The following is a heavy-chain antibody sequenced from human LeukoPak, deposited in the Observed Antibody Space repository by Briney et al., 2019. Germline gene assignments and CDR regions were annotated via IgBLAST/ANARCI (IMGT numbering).Heavy chain of an antibody. CDR1: GDSISSNNW. V-gene: IGHV4-4*02. J-gene: IGHJ4*02. Sequence: SGTLSLTCAVSGDSISSNNWWSWVRQPPGKGLEWIGEIFHTGSTNYNPSLKSRVTMSVDKSKNKLSLKLSSVTAADTAGYYCARGDYTMVRGALVPSAYHLDSGGPGPLVTVST. D-gene: IGHD3-10*01. CDR2: IFHTGST. CDR3: ARGDYTMVRGALVPSAYHLDS.